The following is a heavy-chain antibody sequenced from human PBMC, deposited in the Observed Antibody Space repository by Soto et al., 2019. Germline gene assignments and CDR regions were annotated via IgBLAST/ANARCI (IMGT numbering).Heavy chain of an antibody. D-gene: IGHD6-19*01. V-gene: IGHV3-23*01. Sequence: EVQLLESGGGLVQPGGSLRLSCAASGFTFGSYAMSWVRQAPGKGLEWVSAMSGSGGSTYYADSVNGRFTISRDNSKNTLYLQMNSLRAADTAVYYCARRSSGWYFDYWGQGTLVTVSS. CDR3: ARRSSGWYFDY. CDR1: GFTFGSYA. J-gene: IGHJ4*02. CDR2: MSGSGGST.